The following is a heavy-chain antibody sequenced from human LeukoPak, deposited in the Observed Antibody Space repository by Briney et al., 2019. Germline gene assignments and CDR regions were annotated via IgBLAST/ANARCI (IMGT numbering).Heavy chain of an antibody. J-gene: IGHJ5*02. CDR1: GYTFTGYY. D-gene: IGHD3-10*01. CDR2: INPNSGGT. Sequence: ASVKVSCKASGYTFTGYYMHWVRQAPGQGLGWMGWINPNSGGTNYAQKFQGRVTMTRDTSISTAYMELSRLRSDDTAVYYCAREGIGSGSYYYWFDPWGQGTLVTVSS. CDR3: AREGIGSGSYYYWFDP. V-gene: IGHV1-2*02.